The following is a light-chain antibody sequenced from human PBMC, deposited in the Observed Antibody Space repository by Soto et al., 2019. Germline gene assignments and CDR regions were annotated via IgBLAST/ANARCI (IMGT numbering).Light chain of an antibody. J-gene: IGLJ2*01. CDR1: SSDVGGYNY. CDR2: EVS. Sequence: QSALTQPPSASGSPGQSVTISCTGTSSDVGGYNYVSWYQQHPGKAPKLMISEVSKRPSGVPDRFSGSKSGNTASLTVSGVQAEDEADYNCSSFAGNNNLVFGGGTKLAVL. V-gene: IGLV2-8*01. CDR3: SSFAGNNNLV.